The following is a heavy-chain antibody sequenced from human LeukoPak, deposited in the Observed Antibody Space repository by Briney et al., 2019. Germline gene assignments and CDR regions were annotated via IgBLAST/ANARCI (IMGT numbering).Heavy chain of an antibody. CDR3: ARDTSGYYGRYEH. J-gene: IGHJ4*02. V-gene: IGHV4-59*01. Sequence: SETLSLTCDVSGASISNKFWSWIRHPPGKGLEWIGYISYTGTTSYNPSLQSRVTISVDTSKNQLSLKVTSMTAADTAVYYCARDTSGYYGRYEHWGQGTLVTVSS. CDR1: GASISNKF. D-gene: IGHD3-3*01. CDR2: ISYTGTT.